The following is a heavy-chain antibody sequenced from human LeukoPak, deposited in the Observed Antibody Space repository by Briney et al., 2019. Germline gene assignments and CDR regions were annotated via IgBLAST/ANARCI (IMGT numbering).Heavy chain of an antibody. V-gene: IGHV3-30*02. CDR1: GFTFSSYG. D-gene: IGHD3-10*01. J-gene: IGHJ6*03. CDR3: AKEDLLLLSNYSYYMDV. CDR2: IRYDGSNK. Sequence: QPGGSLRPSCAASGFTFSSYGMHWVRQAPGKGLEWVAFIRYDGSNKYYADSVKGRFTISRDNSKNTLYLQMNSLRAEDTAVYYCAKEDLLLLSNYSYYMDVWGKGTTVTVSS.